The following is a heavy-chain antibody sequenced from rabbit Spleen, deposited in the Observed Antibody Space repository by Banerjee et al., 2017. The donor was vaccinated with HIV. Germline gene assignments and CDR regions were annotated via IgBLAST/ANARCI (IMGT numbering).Heavy chain of an antibody. D-gene: IGHD4-2*01. J-gene: IGHJ4*01. CDR1: GVSFTNNNY. CDR2: IDTSDGDT. V-gene: IGHV1S40*01. CDR3: ARDVGIDVYRFSL. Sequence: QSLEESGGDLVKPGASLTLTCTASGVSFTNNNYMCWVRQAPGKGLEWIACIDTSDGDTDYANWPKGRFTISKTSSTTVTLQMTSLTAADTATYFCARDVGIDVYRFSLWGPGTLVTVS.